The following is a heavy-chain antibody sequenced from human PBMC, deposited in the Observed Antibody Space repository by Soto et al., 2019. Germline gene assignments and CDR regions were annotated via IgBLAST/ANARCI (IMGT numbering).Heavy chain of an antibody. V-gene: IGHV4-39*01. CDR3: ARRGLSGAYCGGDCYLSINWFDP. CDR2: IYYSGST. D-gene: IGHD2-21*02. CDR1: GGSISSSSYY. Sequence: SETLSLTCTVSGGSISSSSYYWGWIRQPPGKGLEWIGSIYYSGSTYYNPSLKSRVTISVDTSKNQFSLKLSSVTAADTAVYYCARRGLSGAYCGGDCYLSINWFDPWGQGTLVTVSS. J-gene: IGHJ5*02.